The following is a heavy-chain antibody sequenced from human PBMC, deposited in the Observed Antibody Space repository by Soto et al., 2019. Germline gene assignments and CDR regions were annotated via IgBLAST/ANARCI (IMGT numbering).Heavy chain of an antibody. CDR3: ALNPPSMAAIDI. CDR2: ISHTGTT. J-gene: IGHJ3*02. D-gene: IGHD5-12*01. V-gene: IGHV4-59*01. Sequence: SETLSLTCTVSGGSISSYYWSWIRQSPGKGLEWVAYISHTGTTDYNPSLKSRLTISLDTSKNQFSLRLTSVTAADTAVYYCALNPPSMAAIDIRG. CDR1: GGSISSYY.